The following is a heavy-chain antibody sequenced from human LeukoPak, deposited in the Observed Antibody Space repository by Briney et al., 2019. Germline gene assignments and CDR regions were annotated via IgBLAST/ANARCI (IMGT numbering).Heavy chain of an antibody. J-gene: IGHJ6*03. Sequence: ASVKVSCKASGYTFTSYGISWVRQAPGQGLEWMGWISAYNGNTNYAQKLQGRVTMTTDTSTSTAYMELRSLRSDDTAVYYCARAINDYGDYNYYYYMDVWGKGTTVTISS. CDR1: GYTFTSYG. CDR2: ISAYNGNT. D-gene: IGHD4-17*01. CDR3: ARAINDYGDYNYYYYMDV. V-gene: IGHV1-18*01.